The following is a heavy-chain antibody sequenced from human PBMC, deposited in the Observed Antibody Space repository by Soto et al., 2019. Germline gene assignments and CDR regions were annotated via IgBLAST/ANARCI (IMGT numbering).Heavy chain of an antibody. CDR2: INSDGSST. CDR1: GFTFSSYW. J-gene: IGHJ4*02. Sequence: GGSLRLSCAASGFTFSSYWMHWVRQAPGKGLVWVSRINSDGSSTSYADSVKGRFTISRDNAKNTLYLQMNSLRAEDTAVYYCAREWKGVLWFGDGWGQGTLVTVSS. CDR3: AREWKGVLWFGDG. V-gene: IGHV3-74*01. D-gene: IGHD3-10*01.